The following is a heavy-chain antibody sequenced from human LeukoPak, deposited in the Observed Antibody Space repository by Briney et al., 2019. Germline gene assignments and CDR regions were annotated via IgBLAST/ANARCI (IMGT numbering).Heavy chain of an antibody. Sequence: TGGSLRLSCAASGFTFSSYAMHWVRQAPGKGLEWVAVISYDGSNKYYADSVKSRFTISRDNSKNTLYLQMNSLRAEDTAVYYCARVSPNTVTTLQYFDYWGQGTLVTVSS. V-gene: IGHV3-30*04. CDR1: GFTFSSYA. D-gene: IGHD4-17*01. CDR3: ARVSPNTVTTLQYFDY. CDR2: ISYDGSNK. J-gene: IGHJ4*02.